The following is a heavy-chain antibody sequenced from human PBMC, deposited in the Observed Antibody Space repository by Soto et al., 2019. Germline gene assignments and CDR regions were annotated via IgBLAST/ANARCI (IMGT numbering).Heavy chain of an antibody. CDR1: GGSISSYY. CDR2: IYYRGST. Sequence: SETLSLTCTVSGGSISSYYWSWIRQPPGKGLEWIGYIYYRGSTNYNPSLKSRVTISVDTSKNQFSLKLSSVTAADTAVYYCARLQTEYLDFDYWGQGTLVTVSS. V-gene: IGHV4-59*01. J-gene: IGHJ4*02. CDR3: ARLQTEYLDFDY.